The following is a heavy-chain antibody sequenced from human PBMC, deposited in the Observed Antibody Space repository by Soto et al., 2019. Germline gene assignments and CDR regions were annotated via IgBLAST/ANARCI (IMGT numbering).Heavy chain of an antibody. Sequence: EVQLLESGGGLVQPGESLRLSCAASGFTFSSYAMSWVRQAPGKGLEWVSVISGSDDSTYYADSVKGRFTISRDNSKNTLYLPMNSLRAEDTAVYYCAKTISSSTFDYWGQGTLVTVSS. D-gene: IGHD6-6*01. J-gene: IGHJ4*02. CDR2: ISGSDDST. CDR1: GFTFSSYA. V-gene: IGHV3-23*01. CDR3: AKTISSSTFDY.